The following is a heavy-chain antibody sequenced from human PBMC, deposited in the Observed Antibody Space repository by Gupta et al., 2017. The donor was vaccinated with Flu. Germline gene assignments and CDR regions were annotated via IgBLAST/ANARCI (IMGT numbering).Heavy chain of an antibody. CDR3: ARDLKGRSDWSDDY. V-gene: IGHV1-2*02. J-gene: IGHJ4*02. Sequence: QVQLVPCGAGGNNPESTVQVPCRACGYLFTAYYMHWVRQVPGQGLEWMGKINPDNGATDAAQKFRGRVTMTRDTSISTIYMELTRLTCDDTAVYFCARDLKGRSDWSDDYWGQGTQLIVSS. CDR2: INPDNGAT. D-gene: IGHD3-9*01. CDR1: GYLFTAYY.